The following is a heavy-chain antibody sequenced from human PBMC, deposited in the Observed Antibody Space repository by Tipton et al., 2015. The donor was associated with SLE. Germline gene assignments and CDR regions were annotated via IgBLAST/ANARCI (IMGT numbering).Heavy chain of an antibody. CDR3: ARDLRCSSTSCYTRGPDY. V-gene: IGHV3-48*01. J-gene: IGHJ4*02. Sequence: SLRLSCAASGFTFSSYWMSWVRQAPGKGLEWVSYISSSSSTIYYADSVKGRFTISRDNAKNSLYLQMNSLRAEDTAVYYCARDLRCSSTSCYTRGPDYWGQGTLVTVSS. CDR1: GFTFSSYW. CDR2: ISSSSSTI. D-gene: IGHD2-2*02.